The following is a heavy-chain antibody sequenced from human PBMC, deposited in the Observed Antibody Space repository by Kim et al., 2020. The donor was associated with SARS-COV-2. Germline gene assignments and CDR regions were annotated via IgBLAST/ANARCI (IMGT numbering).Heavy chain of an antibody. CDR3: TKESPIRRLEVVVAATLAL. CDR1: GFTFGTFA. J-gene: IGHJ4*02. Sequence: GGSLRLSCTASGFTFGTFAMSWARQAPGKGLEWVAAISATGAKTFYADSVKGRFTVSRDNSRNTLSLQMSGLRGDDSGVYYCTKESPIRRLEVVVAATLALWGQGTLVIVSS. V-gene: IGHV3-23*01. D-gene: IGHD2-15*01. CDR2: ISATGAKT.